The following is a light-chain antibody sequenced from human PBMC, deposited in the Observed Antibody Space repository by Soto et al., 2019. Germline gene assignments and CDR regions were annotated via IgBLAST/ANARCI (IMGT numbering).Light chain of an antibody. CDR3: CSYAGTFYV. CDR1: SSDVGGYNF. Sequence: QSVLTQPASVSGSPGQSITISCTGTSSDVGGYNFVSWYQQLPGKAPKLIIYEVSNRPSGVSNRFSGSKSGNTASLTISGLQAEDEADYYCCSYAGTFYVFGTGTKLTVL. V-gene: IGLV2-14*01. CDR2: EVS. J-gene: IGLJ1*01.